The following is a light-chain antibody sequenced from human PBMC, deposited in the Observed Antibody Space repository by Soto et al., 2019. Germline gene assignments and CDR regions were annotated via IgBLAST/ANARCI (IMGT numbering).Light chain of an antibody. J-gene: IGKJ1*01. V-gene: IGKV1-33*01. CDR3: QQYDTYTGT. CDR1: QDISNY. CDR2: NVF. Sequence: DIQMTKKTKSLSGFVGDRVSITCLSSQDISNYLDWYQHKAGKAPKLLISNVFNQKTGVPSRFSGGGSGTVFTLTISSLQPDDFATYYCQQYDTYTGTFGQGTKVDIK.